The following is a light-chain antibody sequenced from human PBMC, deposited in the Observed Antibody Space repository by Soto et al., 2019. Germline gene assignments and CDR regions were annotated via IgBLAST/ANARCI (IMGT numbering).Light chain of an antibody. J-gene: IGLJ2*01. CDR1: SSNIGAGYD. Sequence: QSVLTQPPSVSGAPGQRVTISCTGSSSNIGAGYDVHWYQQFPGTAPKLLIYGNTNRPSGVPDRFSGSKSGTSASLAITGLQAEDEADYYCQSYDSSLSGSGVFGGGTKLTVL. CDR3: QSYDSSLSGSGV. V-gene: IGLV1-40*01. CDR2: GNT.